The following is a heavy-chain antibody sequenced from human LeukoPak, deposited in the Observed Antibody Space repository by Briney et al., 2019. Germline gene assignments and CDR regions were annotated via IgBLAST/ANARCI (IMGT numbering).Heavy chain of an antibody. V-gene: IGHV4-59*13. J-gene: IGHJ4*02. D-gene: IGHD3-10*01. CDR2: IYYSGST. Sequence: SETPSLTCTVSGGSISSYYWSWIRQPPGKGLEWIGYIYYSGSTNYNPSLKSRVTISVDTSKNQLSLKLSSVTAADTAVYYCARVGTYGSGSYLSWLDYWGQGTLVTVSS. CDR1: GGSISSYY. CDR3: ARVGTYGSGSYLSWLDY.